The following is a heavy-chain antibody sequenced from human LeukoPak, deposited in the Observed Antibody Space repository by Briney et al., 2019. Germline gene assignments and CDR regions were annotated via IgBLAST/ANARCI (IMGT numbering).Heavy chain of an antibody. Sequence: GGSLRLSCAASGFTVSSNYMNWVRQAPGKGLEWVSVIYSGGTTYYADSVTGRFTISRDNSKNTLYLQMNSLGAEDTAVYYCARGRVNFDYWGQGTLVTVSS. D-gene: IGHD3-22*01. V-gene: IGHV3-53*01. CDR3: ARGRVNFDY. J-gene: IGHJ4*02. CDR1: GFTVSSNY. CDR2: IYSGGTT.